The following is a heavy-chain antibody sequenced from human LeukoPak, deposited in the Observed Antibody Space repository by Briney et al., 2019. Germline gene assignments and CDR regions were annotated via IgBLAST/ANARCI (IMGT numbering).Heavy chain of an antibody. CDR3: ARAYYGGNPHQGAVFDY. CDR1: GFIVSFNY. CDR2: IYHGGGT. J-gene: IGHJ4*02. V-gene: IGHV3-53*01. D-gene: IGHD4-23*01. Sequence: GGSLRLSCAASGFIVSFNYMSWVRQAPGKGLEWVSVIYHGGGTYYADSVRGRFTISRDDSKNTLFLQMDSLGVDDTAMYYCARAYYGGNPHQGAVFDYWGRGTLVTVSS.